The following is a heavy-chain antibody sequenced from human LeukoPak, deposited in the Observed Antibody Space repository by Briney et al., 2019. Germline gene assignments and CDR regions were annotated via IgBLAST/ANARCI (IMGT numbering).Heavy chain of an antibody. J-gene: IGHJ4*02. Sequence: GGSLRLSCAASGFTFRSYEMNWVRQAPGKGLEWVSYIDSSGGIIYYADSVKGRFTISRDNAKSSLYLQMNSLRAEDTAIYYCARDGTLGDILTGFCPLDYWGQGTLVTVSS. CDR3: ARDGTLGDILTGFCPLDY. V-gene: IGHV3-48*03. D-gene: IGHD3-9*01. CDR1: GFTFRSYE. CDR2: IDSSGGII.